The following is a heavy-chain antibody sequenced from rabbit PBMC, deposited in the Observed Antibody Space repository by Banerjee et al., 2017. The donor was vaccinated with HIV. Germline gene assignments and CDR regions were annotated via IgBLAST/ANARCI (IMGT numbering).Heavy chain of an antibody. D-gene: IGHD4-2*01. CDR1: GFSFSNKCV. J-gene: IGHJ4*01. V-gene: IGHV1S45*01. CDR3: ARDAGYAGFGVDFNL. CDR2: INTSTGNT. Sequence: QEQLEESGGGLVKPEGSLTLTCKASGFSFSNKCVMCWVRQAPGKGLEWIACINTSTGNTVYASWAKGRFTLSKTSSTTVTLQMTSLTAADTATYFCARDAGYAGFGVDFNLWGPGTLVTVS.